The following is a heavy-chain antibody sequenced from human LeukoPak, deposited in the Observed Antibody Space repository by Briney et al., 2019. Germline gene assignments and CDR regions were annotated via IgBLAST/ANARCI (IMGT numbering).Heavy chain of an antibody. Sequence: PSQTLSLTCTVSGGSISSNSYYWGWIRQPPGKGLEWIGNIYYSGSTYYNPSLKSRVTISVDTSKNRFSLKLSSVSAADTAVYFCARYNWNDYYFDYWGQGTLVTVSS. CDR2: IYYSGST. CDR3: ARYNWNDYYFDY. V-gene: IGHV4-39*01. J-gene: IGHJ4*02. CDR1: GGSISSNSYY. D-gene: IGHD1-1*01.